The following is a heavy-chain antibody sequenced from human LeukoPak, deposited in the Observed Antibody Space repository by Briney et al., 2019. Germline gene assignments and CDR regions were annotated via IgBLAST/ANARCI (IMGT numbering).Heavy chain of an antibody. CDR1: GFTVSSNY. CDR3: AREDFYGSGSYLDY. CDR2: IYSGVST. Sequence: PGGSLRLSCAASGFTVSSNYMSWVRQAPGKGLEWVSVIYSGVSTYYADSVKGRFTISRDNSKNTLYLQMNSLRAEDTAVYYCAREDFYGSGSYLDYWGQGTLVTVSS. V-gene: IGHV3-53*01. D-gene: IGHD3-10*01. J-gene: IGHJ4*02.